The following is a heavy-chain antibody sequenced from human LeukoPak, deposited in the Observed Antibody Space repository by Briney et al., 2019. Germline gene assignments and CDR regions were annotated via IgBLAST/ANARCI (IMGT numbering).Heavy chain of an antibody. Sequence: SETLSLTCTVSGDSISTSNYFWGWIRQPPGKGLEWIGSIYYSGSTYYSPSLKSRVTLSVDTSKNQFSLKLNSVTAADTAVYYCARYSSGWYDEWGQGTLVTVSS. CDR1: GDSISTSNYF. V-gene: IGHV4-39*01. CDR3: ARYSSGWYDE. D-gene: IGHD6-19*01. CDR2: IYYSGST. J-gene: IGHJ4*02.